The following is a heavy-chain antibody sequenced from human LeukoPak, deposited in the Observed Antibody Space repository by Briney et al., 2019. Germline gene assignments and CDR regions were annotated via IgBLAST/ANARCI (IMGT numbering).Heavy chain of an antibody. Sequence: SETLSLTCTVAGGSIGRYYWSWIRQPPGEGMEWNGYIYYSGSTNYNPSLKSRVTISVDTSRNQFSLKLSSVTAADTAVYYCARDRATYGYSYGYWYYYGMDVWGQGTTVTVSS. CDR3: ARDRATYGYSYGYWYYYGMDV. V-gene: IGHV4-59*01. J-gene: IGHJ6*02. CDR1: GGSIGRYY. CDR2: IYYSGST. D-gene: IGHD5-18*01.